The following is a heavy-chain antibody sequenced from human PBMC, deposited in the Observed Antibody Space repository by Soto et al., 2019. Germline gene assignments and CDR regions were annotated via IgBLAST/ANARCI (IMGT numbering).Heavy chain of an antibody. CDR1: GFSRSSSCVG. D-gene: IGHD6-13*01. CDR2: ILWNDDV. CDR3: AHRLGTSWFDY. J-gene: IGHJ4*02. Sequence: QITLKASGPTLVKPTQTLTLTCTFSGFSRSSSCVGVAWIRQPPGKDLEWLALILWNDDVRYSPSLHISLTITKDTSRNQVVLTMTTMDPVDTATYYCAHRLGTSWFDYWGQGTLVTVSS. V-gene: IGHV2-5*01.